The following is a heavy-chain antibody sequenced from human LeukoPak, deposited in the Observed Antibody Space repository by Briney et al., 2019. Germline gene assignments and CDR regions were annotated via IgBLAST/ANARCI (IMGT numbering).Heavy chain of an antibody. CDR3: TKDRANDVLEYSQY. D-gene: IGHD2-8*01. Sequence: PVGSLSLSCAASGFTFSSYAMPWVRQAPGKGLEWVSSISGSTESTYYADSVKGRFTISRDNSKNTLYLQMNSLRAEDTAVYYCTKDRANDVLEYSQYCGQGNLVTVSS. J-gene: IGHJ1*01. CDR1: GFTFSSYA. V-gene: IGHV3-23*01. CDR2: ISGSTEST.